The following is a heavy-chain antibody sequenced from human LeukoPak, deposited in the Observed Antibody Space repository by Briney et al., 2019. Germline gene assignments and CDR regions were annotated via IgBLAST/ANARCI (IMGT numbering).Heavy chain of an antibody. CDR2: IYYSGST. V-gene: IGHV4-31*03. J-gene: IGHJ5*02. Sequence: PSETLSLTCTVSGGSISSGGYYWSWVRQHPGKGLEWIGYIYYSGSTYYNPSLKSRVTISVDTSKNQFSLKLSSVTAADTAVYYCARGLLFSWFDPWGQGTLVTVSS. D-gene: IGHD2-21*02. CDR1: GGSISSGGYY. CDR3: ARGLLFSWFDP.